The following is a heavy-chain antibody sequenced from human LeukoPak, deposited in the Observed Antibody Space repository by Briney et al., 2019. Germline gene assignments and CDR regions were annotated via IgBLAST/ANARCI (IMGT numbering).Heavy chain of an antibody. CDR1: GGSFSGYY. CDR2: INHSGST. J-gene: IGHJ6*02. Sequence: SETLSLTCAVYGGSFSGYYWSWIRQPPGKGLEWIGEINHSGSTNYNPSLKSRVTISVDTSKNQFSLKLSSVTAADTAVYYCAGGPKYYLGHCSSTSCYHYYYYGMDVWGQGTTVTVSS. V-gene: IGHV4-34*01. D-gene: IGHD2-2*01. CDR3: AGGPKYYLGHCSSTSCYHYYYYGMDV.